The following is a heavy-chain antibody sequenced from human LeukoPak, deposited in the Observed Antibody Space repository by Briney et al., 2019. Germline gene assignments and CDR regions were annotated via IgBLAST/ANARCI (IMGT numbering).Heavy chain of an antibody. D-gene: IGHD2-2*02. CDR1: GGSISGYY. V-gene: IGHV4-59*01. CDR2: IYCSGST. Sequence: PSETLSLTCAVSGGSISGYYWSWVRQPPGEGQEWIWYIYCSGSTNYNPSLKSRVTISVDTSKNQFSLKLSSVTAADTAVYYCARVRSCYNCYYYGMDVWGQGTTVTVS. CDR3: ARVRSCYNCYYYGMDV. J-gene: IGHJ6*02.